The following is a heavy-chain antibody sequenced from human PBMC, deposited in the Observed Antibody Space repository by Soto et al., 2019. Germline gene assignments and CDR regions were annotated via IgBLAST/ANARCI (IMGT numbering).Heavy chain of an antibody. Sequence: HPVGSLRLSCAASGFTFSSYGMHWVRQAPGKGLEWVAVIWYDGSNKYYADSVKGRFTISRDNSKNTLYLQMNSLRAEDTAVYYCARSADYGDYHFDYWGQGTLVTVSS. J-gene: IGHJ4*02. D-gene: IGHD4-17*01. CDR1: GFTFSSYG. V-gene: IGHV3-33*01. CDR3: ARSADYGDYHFDY. CDR2: IWYDGSNK.